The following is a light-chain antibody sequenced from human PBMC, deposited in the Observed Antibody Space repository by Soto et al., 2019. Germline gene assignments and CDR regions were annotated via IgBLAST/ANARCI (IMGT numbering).Light chain of an antibody. CDR2: GAS. CDR3: QQYGSSPRT. Sequence: EIVLTQSPGTLSLSPGERATLSCRASQSVSGSYLAWYQQKPGQAPRLLIYGASSRATGIPDRFSGSGSGTDFTLTISRLEPEDFEVYYCQQYGSSPRTFGQGTKV. J-gene: IGKJ1*01. V-gene: IGKV3-20*01. CDR1: QSVSGSY.